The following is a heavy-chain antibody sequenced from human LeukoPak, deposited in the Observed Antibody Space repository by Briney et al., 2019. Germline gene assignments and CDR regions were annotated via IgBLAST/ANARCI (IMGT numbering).Heavy chain of an antibody. CDR2: IYYSGST. D-gene: IGHD6-13*01. J-gene: IGHJ6*02. CDR3: ARAAAAGPAGYYYGMDV. V-gene: IGHV4-59*01. CDR1: GGSISIYY. Sequence: SETLSLTCTVSGGSISIYYWSWIRQPPGRGLEWSGYIYYSGSTNYNPSLKSRVTISVDTSKNQFSLKLSSVTAADTAVYYCARAAAAGPAGYYYGMDVWGQGTTVTVSS.